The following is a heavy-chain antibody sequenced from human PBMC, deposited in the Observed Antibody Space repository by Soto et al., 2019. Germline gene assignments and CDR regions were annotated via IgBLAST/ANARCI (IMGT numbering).Heavy chain of an antibody. D-gene: IGHD6-6*01. V-gene: IGHV1-69*13. Sequence: SVKVSCKASGGTFSSYAISWVRQAPGQGLEWMGGIIPIFGTANYAQKFLGRVTITADESTSTAYMELSSLRSEDTAVYYCARDPGGYSSSSFYYYGMDVWGQGTTVTVSS. CDR2: IIPIFGTA. J-gene: IGHJ6*02. CDR3: ARDPGGYSSSSFYYYGMDV. CDR1: GGTFSSYA.